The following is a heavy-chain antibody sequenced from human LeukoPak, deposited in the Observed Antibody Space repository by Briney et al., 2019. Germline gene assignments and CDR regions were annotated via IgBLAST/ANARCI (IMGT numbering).Heavy chain of an antibody. J-gene: IGHJ6*03. CDR2: MYASGST. Sequence: SETLSLTCTVSGVSISNYYWSWIRQPAGKGLEWVGRMYASGSTSYNPSLNSRVTMSVDTSKNQFSLKLDSVTAADTAMYYCARDVRRSSSSSNSFYYYMDVWGKGTTVTVSS. D-gene: IGHD6-6*01. V-gene: IGHV4-4*07. CDR1: GVSISNYY. CDR3: ARDVRRSSSSSNSFYYYMDV.